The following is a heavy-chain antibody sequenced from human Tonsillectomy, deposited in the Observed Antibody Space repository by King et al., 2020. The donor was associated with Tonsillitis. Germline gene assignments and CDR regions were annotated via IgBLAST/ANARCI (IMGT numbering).Heavy chain of an antibody. J-gene: IGHJ3*02. CDR2: ISMSGSTI. Sequence: QVQLVESGGGLVKPGGPLRLSCAASGFTFSDYYMSWIRQAPGKGLEWVSYISMSGSTIYYADFLKGRFTISRDNAKNSLYLQMNSLRAEDTAVYYCARERITMIVVVNDAFDIWGQGTMVTVSS. CDR3: ARERITMIVVVNDAFDI. CDR1: GFTFSDYY. D-gene: IGHD3-22*01. V-gene: IGHV3-11*01.